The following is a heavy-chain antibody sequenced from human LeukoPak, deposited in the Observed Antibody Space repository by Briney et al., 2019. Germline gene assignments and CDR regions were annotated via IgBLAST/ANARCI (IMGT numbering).Heavy chain of an antibody. CDR1: GGSFSGYY. CDR3: ARHRRNSSSWSRNPWFDP. Sequence: SETLSLTCAVYGGSFSGYYWSWIRQPPGKGLEWIGEINHSGSTNYNPSLKSRVTISVDTSKNQFSLKLSSVTAADTAVYYCARHRRNSSSWSRNPWFDPWGQGTLVTVSS. J-gene: IGHJ5*02. D-gene: IGHD6-13*01. V-gene: IGHV4-34*01. CDR2: INHSGST.